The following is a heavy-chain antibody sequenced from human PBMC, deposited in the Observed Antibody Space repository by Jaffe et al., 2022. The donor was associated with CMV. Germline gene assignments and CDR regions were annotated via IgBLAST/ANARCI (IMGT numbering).Heavy chain of an antibody. V-gene: IGHV3-15*01. D-gene: IGHD1-26*01. CDR1: GFTFSNAW. Sequence: EVQLVESGGGLVKPGGSLRLSCAASGFTFSNAWMSWVRQAPGKGLEWVGRIKSKTDGGTTDYAAPVKGRFTISRDDSKNTLYLQMNSLKTEDTAVYYCTTNPSGSYTTFDYWGQGTLVTVSS. CDR3: TTNPSGSYTTFDY. CDR2: IKSKTDGGTT. J-gene: IGHJ4*02.